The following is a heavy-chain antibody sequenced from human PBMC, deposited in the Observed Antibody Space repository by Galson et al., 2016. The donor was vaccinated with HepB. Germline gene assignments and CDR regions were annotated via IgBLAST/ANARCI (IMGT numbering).Heavy chain of an antibody. CDR1: GFTFGNYD. V-gene: IGHV3-23*01. J-gene: IGHJ3*01. D-gene: IGHD1-26*01. Sequence: SLRLSCAASGFTFGNYDISWVRQAPGKGLEWVSVISGSAMNTYYADTVKGRFIVSRDTSKNTLYLQMNSLRAEDTAVYYCAKPLSRWELILIPPFDLWGHGTVVTVSS. CDR2: ISGSAMNT. CDR3: AKPLSRWELILIPPFDL.